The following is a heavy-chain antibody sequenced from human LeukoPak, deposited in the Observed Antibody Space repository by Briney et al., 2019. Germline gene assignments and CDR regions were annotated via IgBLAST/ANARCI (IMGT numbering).Heavy chain of an antibody. V-gene: IGHV1-46*01. CDR1: GYTFTSYY. CDR3: ARDLSGDYPDY. CDR2: INPSGGST. D-gene: IGHD2-21*02. J-gene: IGHJ4*02. Sequence: ASVKVSCKASGYTFTSYYMHWERQAPGQGLEWMGIINPSGGSTSYAQKFQGRVTVTRDTSTSTVYMELSSLGSEDTAVYYCARDLSGDYPDYWGQGTLVTVSS.